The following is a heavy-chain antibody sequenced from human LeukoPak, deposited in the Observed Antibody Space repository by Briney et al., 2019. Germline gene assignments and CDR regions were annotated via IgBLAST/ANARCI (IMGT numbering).Heavy chain of an antibody. D-gene: IGHD6-13*01. J-gene: IGHJ6*03. CDR3: ARDGGGSSWPYFYMDV. Sequence: SSETLSLTCAVYGGSFSGYYWSWIRQPPGKGLEWIGEINHSGSTNYNPSLKSRVTMSVDTSKSQFSLKLSSVTAADTAVYYCARDGGGSSWPYFYMDVWGKGTTVTVSS. CDR2: INHSGST. V-gene: IGHV4-34*01. CDR1: GGSFSGYY.